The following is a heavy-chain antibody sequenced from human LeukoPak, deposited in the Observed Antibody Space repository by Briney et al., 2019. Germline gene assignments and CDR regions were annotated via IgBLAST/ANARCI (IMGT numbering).Heavy chain of an antibody. D-gene: IGHD4-17*01. CDR2: ISSSSSYI. Sequence: PGGSLRLSCAASGFTFSSYSMNWVRQAPGKGLGWVSSISSSSSYIYYADSVKGRFTISRDNAKNSLYLQMNSLRAEDTAVYYCARDAYRGDHAYGMDVWGQGTTVTVSS. J-gene: IGHJ6*02. V-gene: IGHV3-21*01. CDR1: GFTFSSYS. CDR3: ARDAYRGDHAYGMDV.